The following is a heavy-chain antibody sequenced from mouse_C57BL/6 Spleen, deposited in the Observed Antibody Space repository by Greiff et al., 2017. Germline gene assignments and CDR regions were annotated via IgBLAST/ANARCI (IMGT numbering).Heavy chain of an antibody. CDR1: GYTFTSYW. J-gene: IGHJ2*01. CDR2: IDPSDSYT. V-gene: IGHV1-50*01. Sequence: LQQPGAELVKPGASVKLSCKASGYTFTSYWMQWVKQRPGQGLEWIGEIDPSDSYTNYNQKFKGKATLTVDTSSSTAYMQLSSLTSEDSAVYYCARSDYGSSFDYWGQGTTLTVSS. D-gene: IGHD1-1*01. CDR3: ARSDYGSSFDY.